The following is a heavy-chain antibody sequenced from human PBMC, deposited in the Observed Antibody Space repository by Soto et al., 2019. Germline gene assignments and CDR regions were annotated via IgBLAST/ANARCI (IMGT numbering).Heavy chain of an antibody. J-gene: IGHJ4*01. D-gene: IGHD1-26*01. CDR1: GLTFSRHA. Sequence: LRLSCEASGLTFSRHAIDWVRRAGCKGLEWVSGISGSGGDTYYADSVKGRFTISRDNSKNTVYLQMNSLRAEDTAIYYCSKDPPIVGATGGYYFDYWGHGTLVTVSS. V-gene: IGHV3-23*01. CDR2: ISGSGGDT. CDR3: SKDPPIVGATGGYYFDY.